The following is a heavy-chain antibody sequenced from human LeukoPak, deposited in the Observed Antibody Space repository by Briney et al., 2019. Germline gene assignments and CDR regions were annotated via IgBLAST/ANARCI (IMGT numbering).Heavy chain of an antibody. D-gene: IGHD3-10*01. CDR2: ISGSGGST. Sequence: PGGSLRLSCAASGFTFSSYAMSWVRQAPGKGLEWVSAISGSGGSTYYADSVKGRFTISRDNAKNSLYLQMNSLRAEDTAVYYCARDYMVRGVAYFDYWGQGTLVTVSS. V-gene: IGHV3-23*01. CDR3: ARDYMVRGVAYFDY. J-gene: IGHJ4*02. CDR1: GFTFSSYA.